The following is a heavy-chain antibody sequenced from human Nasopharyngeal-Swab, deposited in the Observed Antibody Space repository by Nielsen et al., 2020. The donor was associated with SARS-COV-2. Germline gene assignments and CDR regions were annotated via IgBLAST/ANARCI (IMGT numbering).Heavy chain of an antibody. CDR3: ASVAGTDY. V-gene: IGHV3-23*01. CDR1: GFTFSSYA. D-gene: IGHD6-19*01. Sequence: GESLKISCAASGFTFSSYAMSWVRQAPGKGLEWVSAISGSGGCTYYADSVKGRFTISRDNSKNTLYLQMNSLRAEDAAVYYCASVAGTDYWGQGTLVTVSS. CDR2: ISGSGGCT. J-gene: IGHJ4*02.